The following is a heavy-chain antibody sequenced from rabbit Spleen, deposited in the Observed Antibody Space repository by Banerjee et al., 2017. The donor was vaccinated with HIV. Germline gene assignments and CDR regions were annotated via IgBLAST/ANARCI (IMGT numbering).Heavy chain of an antibody. CDR1: GVSLNDKDV. D-gene: IGHD1-1*01. V-gene: IGHV1S45*01. CDR3: ASGYSNIFLDL. CDR2: FNIVTVKS. J-gene: IGHJ4*01. Sequence: EQLYESGGGLVKPEGSLTLTCKASGVSLNDKDVMCWVRQAPGKGLEWIACFNIVTVKSVYAGWEKDRFVMYRPPTTTVTLQMTSLTAADPATYFCASGYSNIFLDLWDPGTLVTVS.